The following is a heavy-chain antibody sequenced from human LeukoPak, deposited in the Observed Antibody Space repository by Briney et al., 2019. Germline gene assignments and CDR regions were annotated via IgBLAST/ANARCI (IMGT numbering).Heavy chain of an antibody. V-gene: IGHV4-59*12. CDR1: GGSISGYY. CDR2: IYYSGST. CDR3: ARVADYGGNSGDAFDI. Sequence: PSETLSLTCTVSGGSISGYYWSWIRQPPGKGLESIGYIYYSGSTNYNPSLKSRVTISVDTSKNQFSLKLSSVTAADTAVYYCARVADYGGNSGDAFDIWGQGTMVTVSS. D-gene: IGHD4-23*01. J-gene: IGHJ3*02.